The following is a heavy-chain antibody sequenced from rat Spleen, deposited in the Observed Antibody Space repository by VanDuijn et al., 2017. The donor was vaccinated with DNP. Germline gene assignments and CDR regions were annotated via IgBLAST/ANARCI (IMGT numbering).Heavy chain of an antibody. D-gene: IGHD1-6*01. CDR2: ISPSGGST. CDR1: GFSFSDYD. Sequence: EVQLVESGGGLVQPGRSLKLSCAASGFSFSDYDMAWVRQAPPKGLEWVTAISPSGGSTYYRDSVKGRFTVSRDNTQSSLYLQMDSLRSEDTATYYCARYITGIVFDYWGQGTLVTVSS. CDR3: ARYITGIVFDY. V-gene: IGHV5-25*01. J-gene: IGHJ3*01.